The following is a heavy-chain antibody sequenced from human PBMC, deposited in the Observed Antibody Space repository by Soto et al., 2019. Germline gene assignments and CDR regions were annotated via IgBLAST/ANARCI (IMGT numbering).Heavy chain of an antibody. CDR3: ARGEEGYCSGGSCYSGWFGP. Sequence: ASVKVSCKASGYTFTSYDINWVRQATGQGLEWMGWMNPNSGNTGYAQKFQGRVTMTRNTSISTAYMELSSLRSEDTAVYYCARGEEGYCSGGSCYSGWFGPWGQGTLVTVSS. D-gene: IGHD2-15*01. CDR2: MNPNSGNT. V-gene: IGHV1-8*01. CDR1: GYTFTSYD. J-gene: IGHJ5*02.